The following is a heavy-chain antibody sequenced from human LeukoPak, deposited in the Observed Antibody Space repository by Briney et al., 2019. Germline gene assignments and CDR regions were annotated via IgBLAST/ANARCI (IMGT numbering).Heavy chain of an antibody. CDR3: AKAYCSGGSCYLWGPFDY. CDR1: GFTFSSYA. CDR2: ISGSGGST. J-gene: IGHJ4*02. D-gene: IGHD2-15*01. V-gene: IGHV3-23*01. Sequence: GGSLRLSCAASGFTFSSYAMSWVRQAPGKGLEWVSAISGSGGSTYYADSVKGRFTISRDNSKNTLYLQMNSLRAGDTAVHYCAKAYCSGGSCYLWGPFDYWGQGTLVTVSS.